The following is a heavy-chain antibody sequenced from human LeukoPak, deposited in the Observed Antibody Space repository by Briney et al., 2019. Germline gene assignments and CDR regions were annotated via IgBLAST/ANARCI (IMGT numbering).Heavy chain of an antibody. CDR2: ISSSSSTI. D-gene: IGHD6-6*01. V-gene: IGHV3-48*01. J-gene: IGHJ3*02. Sequence: GGSLRLSCAASGFTFSSYSMNWVRQAPGKGLEWVSYISSSSSTIYYADSEKGRFTISRDNAKNSLYLQMNSLRAEDTAVYYCARDHASPKDAFDIWGQGTMVTVSS. CDR3: ARDHASPKDAFDI. CDR1: GFTFSSYS.